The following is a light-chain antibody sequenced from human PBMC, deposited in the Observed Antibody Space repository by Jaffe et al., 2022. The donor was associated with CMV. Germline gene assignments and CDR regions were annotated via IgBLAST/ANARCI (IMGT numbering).Light chain of an antibody. V-gene: IGKV1-5*03. J-gene: IGKJ2*01. CDR3: QQYDSYPYT. CDR2: TAS. CDR1: QTISTW. Sequence: DIQMTQSPSTLSASVGDRVTITCRASQTISTWLAWYQQKPGKAPKLLMYTASTLESGVPSRFSGSGSLTEFTLTISSLQPDDFATYYCQQYDSYPYTFGQGTKLEIK.